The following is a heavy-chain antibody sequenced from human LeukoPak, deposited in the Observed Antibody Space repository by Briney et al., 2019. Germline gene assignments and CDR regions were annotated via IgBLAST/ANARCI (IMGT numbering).Heavy chain of an antibody. V-gene: IGHV1-18*04. CDR2: ITTYNGNT. CDR1: GYTFTSYY. D-gene: IGHD4-17*01. J-gene: IGHJ4*02. CDR3: ARGYDYGDYVGDFDY. Sequence: GASVKVSCKASGYTFTSYYMHWVRQAPGQGLEWMGWITTYNGNTHYAQKLQGRVTMTTETSTSTAYMDLRGLRSDDTAVYYCARGYDYGDYVGDFDYWGQGTLVTVSS.